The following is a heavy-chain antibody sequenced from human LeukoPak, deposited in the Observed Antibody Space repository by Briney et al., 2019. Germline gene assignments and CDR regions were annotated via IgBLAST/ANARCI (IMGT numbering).Heavy chain of an antibody. CDR3: ARLGYSSGWYGGDY. CDR2: IYYSGST. CDR1: GGSISSYY. D-gene: IGHD6-19*01. Sequence: PSETLSLTCTVSGGSISSYYWSWIRQPPGKGLEWIGYIYYSGSTNYNPSLKSRVTISVDTSKNQFSLKLSSVTAADTAVYHCARLGYSSGWYGGDYWGQGTLVTVSS. J-gene: IGHJ4*02. V-gene: IGHV4-59*08.